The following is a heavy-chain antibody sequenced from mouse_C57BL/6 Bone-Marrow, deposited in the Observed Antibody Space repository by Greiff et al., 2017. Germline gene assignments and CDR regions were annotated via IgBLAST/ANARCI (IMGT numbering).Heavy chain of an antibody. V-gene: IGHV1-55*01. CDR3: ARTILRLDY. CDR1: GYTFTSYW. CDR2: IYPGSGST. J-gene: IGHJ2*01. Sequence: QVQLQQPGAELVKPGASVKMSCKASGYTFTSYWINWVKQRPGQGLEWIGDIYPGSGSTNYNEKFKSKATLTVDTSSSTAYMQISSLTSEDSAVYYCARTILRLDYWGQGTTLTVSS.